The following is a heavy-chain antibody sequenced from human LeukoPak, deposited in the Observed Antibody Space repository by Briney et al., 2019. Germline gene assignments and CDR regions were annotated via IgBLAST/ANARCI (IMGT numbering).Heavy chain of an antibody. CDR1: GFTFSDYY. J-gene: IGHJ4*02. CDR3: ARTYLSSSWYSFLFDY. CDR2: ISSSGSTI. Sequence: GGSLRLSCAASGFTFSDYYMSWIRQAPGKGLEWVSYISSSGSTIYYADSVKGRFTISMDNAKNSLYLQMNSLRAEDTAVYYCARTYLSSSWYSFLFDYWGQGTLVTVSS. V-gene: IGHV3-11*04. D-gene: IGHD6-13*01.